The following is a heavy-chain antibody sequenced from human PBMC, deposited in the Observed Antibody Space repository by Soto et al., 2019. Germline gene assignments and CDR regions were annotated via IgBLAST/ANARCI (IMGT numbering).Heavy chain of an antibody. CDR1: GYTFTSYY. J-gene: IGHJ6*02. V-gene: IGHV1-46*01. D-gene: IGHD6-6*01. Sequence: QVQLVQSGAEVKKPGASVKVSCKASGYTFTSYYMHWVRQAPGQGLEWMGIINPSGGSTSYAQKFQGRVTMTRDTSTSTVDMELSSLRSEDTAVYYCASYSSSSGGYYYGMDVWGQGTTVTVSS. CDR3: ASYSSSSGGYYYGMDV. CDR2: INPSGGST.